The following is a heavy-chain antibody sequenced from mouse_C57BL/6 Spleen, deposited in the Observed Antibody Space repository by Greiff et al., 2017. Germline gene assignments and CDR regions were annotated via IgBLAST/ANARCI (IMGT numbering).Heavy chain of an antibody. CDR2: INPINGGT. V-gene: IGHV1-53*01. D-gene: IGHD2-1*01. Sequence: QVQLQQPGTELVKPVASVKLSCKASGYTFTSYWMPWVKQRPGQGLEWIGNINPINGGTTYNEKFKSKSTLTVDKSSSTAYMQLSSLTSEDSAVYYCARRNPYYFDYWGQGTTLTVSS. J-gene: IGHJ2*01. CDR1: GYTFTSYW. CDR3: ARRNPYYFDY.